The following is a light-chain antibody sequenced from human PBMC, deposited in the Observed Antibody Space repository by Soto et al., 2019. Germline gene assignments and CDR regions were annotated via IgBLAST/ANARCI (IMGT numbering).Light chain of an antibody. CDR1: QDLGKK. V-gene: IGKV3-20*01. Sequence: IVMTQSPATLSVSPGERATLSCRASQDLGKKLAWYQQKSGQPPKLLIYGASSRATGIPDRFSGSGSGADFTLTISTLEPEYFAVYYCQQYGSSPETFGQGTKVDI. J-gene: IGKJ1*01. CDR3: QQYGSSPET. CDR2: GAS.